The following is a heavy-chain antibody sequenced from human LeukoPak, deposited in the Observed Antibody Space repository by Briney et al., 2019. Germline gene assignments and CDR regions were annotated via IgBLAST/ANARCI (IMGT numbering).Heavy chain of an antibody. CDR1: GYTFTSYG. V-gene: IGHV1-18*01. D-gene: IGHD2-15*01. CDR3: ARTIYCSGGSCYFSRSYNWFDP. CDR2: ISAYHGNT. Sequence: ASVKVSCKASGYTFTSYGISWVRQAPGQGLEWMGWISAYHGNTNYAQKLQGRVTMTTDTSTSTAYMELRSLRSDDTAVYYCARTIYCSGGSCYFSRSYNWFDPWGQGTLVTVSS. J-gene: IGHJ5*02.